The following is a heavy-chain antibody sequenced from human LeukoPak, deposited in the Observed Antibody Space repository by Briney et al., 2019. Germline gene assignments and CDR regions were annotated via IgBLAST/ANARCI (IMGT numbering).Heavy chain of an antibody. J-gene: IGHJ5*02. CDR3: AKEGGYDYVWGSYRVSNWFDP. CDR1: GYTFTGYY. V-gene: IGHV1-2*02. CDR2: INPNSGGT. D-gene: IGHD3-16*02. Sequence: ASVKVSCKASGYTFTGYYMHWVRQAPGQGLEWMGWINPNSGGTNYAQKFQGRVTMTRDTSISTAYMELSRLRSDDTAVYYCAKEGGYDYVWGSYRVSNWFDPWGQGTLVTVSS.